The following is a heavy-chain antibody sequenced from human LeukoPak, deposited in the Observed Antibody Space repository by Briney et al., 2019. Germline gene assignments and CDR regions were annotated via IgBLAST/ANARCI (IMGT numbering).Heavy chain of an antibody. Sequence: GGSLRLSCAASGFTVSSNYMSWVRQAPGKGLEWVSGISGSGGTTYYADSVKGRFTISRDNSKNTLYLQMNSLRADDTAVYYCARGARLGDLSAFDIWGQGTMVTVSS. CDR1: GFTVSSNY. V-gene: IGHV3-23*01. J-gene: IGHJ3*02. D-gene: IGHD3-16*02. CDR2: ISGSGGTT. CDR3: ARGARLGDLSAFDI.